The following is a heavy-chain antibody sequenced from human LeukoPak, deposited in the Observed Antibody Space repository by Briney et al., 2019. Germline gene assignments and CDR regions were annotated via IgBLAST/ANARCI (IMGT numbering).Heavy chain of an antibody. CDR2: ISYDGSHK. D-gene: IGHD3-16*02. CDR3: AKVAYGGSYRYTEDY. Sequence: GGSLRLSCAASGFTLSSYGMHWVRQAPGKGLEWVAVISYDGSHKYYVDSVKGRFTISRDNSKNTLYLQMNSLRVEDTAVYYCAKVAYGGSYRYTEDYWGQGTLVTVSS. J-gene: IGHJ4*02. V-gene: IGHV3-30*18. CDR1: GFTLSSYG.